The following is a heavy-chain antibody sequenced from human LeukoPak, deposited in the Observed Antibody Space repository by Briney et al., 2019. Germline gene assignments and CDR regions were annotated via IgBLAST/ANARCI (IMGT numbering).Heavy chain of an antibody. D-gene: IGHD2-8*01. J-gene: IGHJ4*02. Sequence: KTGGSLRLSCAASGFTFSSYSMNWVRQAPGKGLEWVSLINSGNSYQHYADSAKGRFTISRDNAKNSLYLQMNSLRAEDTAVYYCARQKYQRGPDVSYFDYWGQGTLVTVSS. CDR2: INSGNSYQ. V-gene: IGHV3-21*01. CDR3: ARQKYQRGPDVSYFDY. CDR1: GFTFSSYS.